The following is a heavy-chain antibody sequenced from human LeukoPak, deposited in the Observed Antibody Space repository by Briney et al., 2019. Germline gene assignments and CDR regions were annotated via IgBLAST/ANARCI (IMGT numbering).Heavy chain of an antibody. CDR3: ARADALRYFGPHFDY. V-gene: IGHV3-7*01. D-gene: IGHD3-9*01. Sequence: PGGSLRLSCAASGFTFSSYWMSWVRQAPGKGLEWVANIKQDGSEKNYVDSEKGRFTISRDNAKNSLYLQMNSLRVEDTAVYYCARADALRYFGPHFDYWGQGTLVTVSS. CDR1: GFTFSSYW. CDR2: IKQDGSEK. J-gene: IGHJ4*02.